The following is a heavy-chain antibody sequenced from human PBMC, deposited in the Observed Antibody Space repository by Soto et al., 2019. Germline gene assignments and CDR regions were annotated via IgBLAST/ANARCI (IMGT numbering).Heavy chain of an antibody. Sequence: QVQLVQSGAEVKKPGASVKVSCKASGYTFTSYGISWVRQAPGQGLEWMGWISAYNGNTNYAQKLQGRVTMTTDTSTSTAYMARRSLRSDDTAVYYCGRCSGSYYNSPFDYWGQGTLVTVSS. CDR2: ISAYNGNT. CDR3: GRCSGSYYNSPFDY. CDR1: GYTFTSYG. D-gene: IGHD3-10*02. V-gene: IGHV1-18*01. J-gene: IGHJ4*02.